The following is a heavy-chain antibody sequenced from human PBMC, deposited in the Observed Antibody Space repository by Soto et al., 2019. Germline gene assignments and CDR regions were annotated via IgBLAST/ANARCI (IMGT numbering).Heavy chain of an antibody. V-gene: IGHV1-18*01. CDR1: GYTFTSHG. CDR2: ISAYNGNT. J-gene: IGHJ4*02. CDR3: ARGSYYDFWSGYSGTYYFDY. D-gene: IGHD3-3*01. Sequence: QVQLVQSGAEVKKPGASVKVSCKASGYTFTSHGISWVRQAPGQGLEWMGWISAYNGNTNYAQKLQGRVTMTTDTSTSTAYRELRSLRSDDTAVYYCARGSYYDFWSGYSGTYYFDYWGQGTLVTVSS.